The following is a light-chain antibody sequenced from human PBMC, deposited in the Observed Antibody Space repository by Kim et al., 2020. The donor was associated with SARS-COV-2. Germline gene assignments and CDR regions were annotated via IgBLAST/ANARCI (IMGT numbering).Light chain of an antibody. J-gene: IGLJ2*01. Sequence: GSPGQTASITGSGDKLGDKYACWYQQKPGQSPLLVIYQDNKRPSGIPERFSGSNAGNTATLTISGTQAMDEADYYCQAWDSSTGVFGGGTQLTVL. CDR2: QDN. V-gene: IGLV3-1*01. CDR1: KLGDKY. CDR3: QAWDSSTGV.